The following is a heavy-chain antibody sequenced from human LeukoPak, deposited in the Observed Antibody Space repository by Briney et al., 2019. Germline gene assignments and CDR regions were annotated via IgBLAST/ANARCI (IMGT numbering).Heavy chain of an antibody. Sequence: SETLSLTCTVSGGSISSYYWSWLRQPSGKGLEWIGYIYYSGSTNYNPSLKSRVTISVDTSKNQFSLKLSSVTAADTAVYYCARVQAGSSWYGYYYYYGMDVRGQGTTVTVSS. CDR1: GGSISSYY. D-gene: IGHD6-13*01. CDR3: ARVQAGSSWYGYYYYYGMDV. V-gene: IGHV4-59*08. J-gene: IGHJ6*02. CDR2: IYYSGST.